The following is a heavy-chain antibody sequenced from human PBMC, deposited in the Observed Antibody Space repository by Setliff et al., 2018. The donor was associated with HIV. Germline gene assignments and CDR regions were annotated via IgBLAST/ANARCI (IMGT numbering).Heavy chain of an antibody. CDR1: GGSISSYY. CDR2: IYYSGST. J-gene: IGHJ5*02. Sequence: SETLSLTCTVSGGSISSYYWSWIRQPPGKGLEWIGYIYYSGSTNYNPSLKSRVTISVDTSKNQFSLKLSSVTAADTAVYYCARDMMYHYDRSGSFGWFGPWGQGTQVTVSS. CDR3: ARDMMYHYDRSGSFGWFGP. V-gene: IGHV4-59*12. D-gene: IGHD3-22*01.